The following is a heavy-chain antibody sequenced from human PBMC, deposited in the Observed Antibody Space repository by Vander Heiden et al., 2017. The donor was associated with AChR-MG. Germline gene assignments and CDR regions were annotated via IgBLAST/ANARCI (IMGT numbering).Heavy chain of an antibody. V-gene: IGHV3-23*01. Sequence: EVQLLESGGGLVQPGGSMSISCSASGCTFGSYAMSGVRQAPGKGLEWVSAISGSGGSTYYADSVKGWFTISRDNSKNTLDLQMNSLRAEDTAVYYCANFPLYSYGSSFDYWGQGTLVAVSS. CDR1: GCTFGSYA. J-gene: IGHJ4*02. CDR3: ANFPLYSYGSSFDY. CDR2: ISGSGGST. D-gene: IGHD5-18*01.